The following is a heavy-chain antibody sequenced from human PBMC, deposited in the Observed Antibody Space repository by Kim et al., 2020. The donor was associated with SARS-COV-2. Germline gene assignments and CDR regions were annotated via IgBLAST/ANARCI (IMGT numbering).Heavy chain of an antibody. CDR2: IYDDGTT. D-gene: IGHD2-21*01. CDR3: ERGDRVSAIVDC. Sequence: GGSLRLSCAASGFTVSNSYMTWIRQAPGKGLEWVSVIYDDGTTHYADSVKGRFTISRDSPKNTLYLQMNSLSVEDTAMNYCERGDRVSAIVDCWGQGT. CDR1: GFTVSNSY. V-gene: IGHV3-53*01. J-gene: IGHJ4*02.